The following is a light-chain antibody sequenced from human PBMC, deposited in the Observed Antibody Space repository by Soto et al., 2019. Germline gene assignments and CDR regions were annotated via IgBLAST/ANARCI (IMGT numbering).Light chain of an antibody. Sequence: DIQMTQSLSSLSASVGDRVTITCRASQSISNSLSWYQQKPGKAPNFLIYVASTLPSGVPSRFSGSGSGTHFTLTIRSLQPEDVATYYCQQTFSPPYTFGQGTKLEIK. V-gene: IGKV1-39*01. CDR2: VAS. CDR3: QQTFSPPYT. CDR1: QSISNS. J-gene: IGKJ2*01.